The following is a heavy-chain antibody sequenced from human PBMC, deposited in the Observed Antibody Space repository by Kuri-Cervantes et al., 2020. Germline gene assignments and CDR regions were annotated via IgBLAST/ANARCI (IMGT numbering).Heavy chain of an antibody. D-gene: IGHD1-26*01. CDR2: IRSKAYGGTT. J-gene: IGHJ4*02. Sequence: GESLKISCAASGFTVSSNYMSWVRQAPGKGLEWVGFIRSKAYGGTTEYAASVKGRFTISRDDSKSIAYLQMNSLKTEDTAVYYCTRYKWELLSTFDYWGQGTLVTVSS. CDR3: TRYKWELLSTFDY. CDR1: GFTVSSNY. V-gene: IGHV3-49*04.